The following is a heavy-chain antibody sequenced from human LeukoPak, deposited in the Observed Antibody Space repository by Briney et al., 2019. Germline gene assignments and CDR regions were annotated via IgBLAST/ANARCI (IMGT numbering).Heavy chain of an antibody. CDR2: ISGTGYNT. CDR1: GFTFRNCA. D-gene: IGHD3-10*01. V-gene: IGHV3-23*01. CDR3: AKHVSGSLFYFDY. Sequence: PGGSLRLSCADSGFTFRNCAMRWVRQAPGKGLEWVSGISGTGYNTYYADSVKGRFTISRDNSKNTLYLQMNSLGAEDTAVYYCAKHVSGSLFYFDYWGQRTLVTVSS. J-gene: IGHJ4*02.